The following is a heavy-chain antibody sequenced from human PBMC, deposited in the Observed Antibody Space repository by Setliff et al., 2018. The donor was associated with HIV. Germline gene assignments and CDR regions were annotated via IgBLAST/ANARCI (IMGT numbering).Heavy chain of an antibody. V-gene: IGHV4-39*07. CDR1: GDSISNSSSY. CDR2: IHFSGTT. Sequence: SETLSLTCSVSGDSISNSSSYWGWIRQPPGKELEWIGSIHFSGTTYYNPSLKSRVTISVDTSKNQFFLRLTSVTAADTAMYYCARSPDYWGQGTQVTVSS. CDR3: ARSPDY. J-gene: IGHJ4*02.